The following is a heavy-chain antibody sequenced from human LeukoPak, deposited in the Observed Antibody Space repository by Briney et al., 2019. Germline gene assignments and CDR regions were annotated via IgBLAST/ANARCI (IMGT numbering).Heavy chain of an antibody. CDR3: ARDRPYCSSTSCYTKTFDY. Sequence: ASVKVSCKASGGTFSSYAISWVRQAPGQGLEWIGWISAYNGNTNYAQKLQGRVTMTTDPSTSTAYMGLRSLRSDDTAVYYCARDRPYCSSTSCYTKTFDYWGQGTLVTVSS. D-gene: IGHD2-2*02. J-gene: IGHJ4*02. CDR2: ISAYNGNT. V-gene: IGHV1-18*01. CDR1: GGTFSSYA.